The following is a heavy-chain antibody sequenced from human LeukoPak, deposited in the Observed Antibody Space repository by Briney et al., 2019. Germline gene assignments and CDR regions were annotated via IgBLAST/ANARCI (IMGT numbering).Heavy chain of an antibody. CDR1: GYTFTGYY. V-gene: IGHV1-2*02. J-gene: IGHJ4*02. Sequence: EASVKVSCKASGYTFTGYYMHWVRQAPGQGLEWMGWINPNSGGTNYAQKFQGRVTMTRDTSISTAYMELRSLGSDDTAVYYCARGSGSPHFAPDFDYWGQGTLVTVSS. CDR3: ARGSGSPHFAPDFDY. D-gene: IGHD1-26*01. CDR2: INPNSGGT.